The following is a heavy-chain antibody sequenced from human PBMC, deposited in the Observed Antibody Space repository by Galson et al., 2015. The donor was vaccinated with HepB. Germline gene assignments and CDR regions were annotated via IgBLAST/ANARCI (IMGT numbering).Heavy chain of an antibody. V-gene: IGHV1-18*01. J-gene: IGHJ3*02. CDR3: ARVGSESNGGDDDSSGYLDAFDI. CDR1: GYTFTSYG. D-gene: IGHD3-22*01. Sequence: SVKVSCKASGYTFTSYGISWVRQAPGQGLEWMGWISAYNGNTNYAQKLQGRVTMTTDTSTSTAYMELRSLRSDDTAVYYCARVGSESNGGDDDSSGYLDAFDIWGQGTMVTVSS. CDR2: ISAYNGNT.